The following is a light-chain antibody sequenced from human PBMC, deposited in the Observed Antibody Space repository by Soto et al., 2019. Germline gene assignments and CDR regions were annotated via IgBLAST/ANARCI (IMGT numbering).Light chain of an antibody. Sequence: DIQMTQSPSTLSASVGDRVTITCRASQSISSWLAWYQQKPGKAPRLLIYKASTLEIGVQSRFSGSGSGTEFTLTISSLQPDDVATYYCKQYNDYSWTFGQGTKVDIK. V-gene: IGKV1-5*03. J-gene: IGKJ1*01. CDR3: KQYNDYSWT. CDR2: KAS. CDR1: QSISSW.